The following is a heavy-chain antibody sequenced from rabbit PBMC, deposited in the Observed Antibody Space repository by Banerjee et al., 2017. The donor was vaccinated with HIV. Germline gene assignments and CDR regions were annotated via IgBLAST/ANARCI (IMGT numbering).Heavy chain of an antibody. V-gene: IGHV1S7*01. CDR2: IYGGSGST. Sequence: QLVESGGGLVQPGGSLKLSCKASGFDFSSYYMSWVRQAPGKGLEWIGIIYGGSGSTDYASWVNGRFTISSDNAQNTVDLQMNSLTAADTATYFCASYYSDGYAGDAYATGGYYFNLWGQGPSSPS. J-gene: IGHJ4*01. D-gene: IGHD6-1*01. CDR1: GFDFSSYY. CDR3: ASYYSDGYAGDAYATGGYYFNL.